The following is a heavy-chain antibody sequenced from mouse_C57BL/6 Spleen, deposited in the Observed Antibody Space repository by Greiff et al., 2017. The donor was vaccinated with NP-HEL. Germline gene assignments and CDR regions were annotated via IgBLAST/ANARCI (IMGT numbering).Heavy chain of an antibody. CDR1: GFTFSDYG. Sequence: EVQLVESGGGLVQPGGSLKLSCAASGFTFSDYGMAWVRQAPRKGPEWVAFISNLAYSIYYADTVTGRFTISRENAKNTLYLEMSSLRSEDTAMYDCARSHYGSSYPPFAYGGQGTLVTVSA. CDR3: ARSHYGSSYPPFAY. CDR2: ISNLAYSI. V-gene: IGHV5-15*01. J-gene: IGHJ3*01. D-gene: IGHD1-1*01.